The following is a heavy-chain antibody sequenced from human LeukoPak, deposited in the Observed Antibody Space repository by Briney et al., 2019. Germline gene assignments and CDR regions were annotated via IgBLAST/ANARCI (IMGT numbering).Heavy chain of an antibody. CDR1: GFTFSSYW. V-gene: IGHV3-74*01. Sequence: PGGSLRLSCEASGFTFSSYWMNWGRQAPGKGLVWVSRIASDGSSTTYADSVKGRFSISRDNAKNTLYLQMNSLRVEDTAVYYCARGRPHGNDYWGQGTLVTVSS. J-gene: IGHJ4*02. D-gene: IGHD4-23*01. CDR2: IASDGSST. CDR3: ARGRPHGNDY.